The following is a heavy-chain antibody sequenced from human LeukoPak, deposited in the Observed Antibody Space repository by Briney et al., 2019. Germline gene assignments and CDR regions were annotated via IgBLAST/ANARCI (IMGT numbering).Heavy chain of an antibody. CDR2: INAGNGNT. V-gene: IGHV1-3*01. J-gene: IGHJ4*02. CDR1: GYTSTSYA. D-gene: IGHD3-22*01. CDR3: ARQYYYDSSGSNFDY. Sequence: ASVRVSFKASGYTSTSYAMHWVRQAPGQRLEWMGWINAGNGNTKYSQKFQGRVTITRDTSASTAYMELSSLRSEDTAVYYCARQYYYDSSGSNFDYWGQGTLVTVSS.